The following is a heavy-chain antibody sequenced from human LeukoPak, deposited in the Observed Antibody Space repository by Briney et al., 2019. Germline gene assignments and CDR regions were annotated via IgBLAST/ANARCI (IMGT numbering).Heavy chain of an antibody. CDR1: GFTFSSYW. D-gene: IGHD6-19*01. J-gene: IGHJ4*02. CDR3: AKEEVAGNFDY. V-gene: IGHV3-7*04. Sequence: LTGGSLRLSCAASGFTFSSYWMTWVRQAPGKGLEWVGNIKEDGREKYYVDSVKGRFTMSRDNAKSSLYLQMNSLRAEDTAMYYCAKEEVAGNFDYWGQGTLVTVSS. CDR2: IKEDGREK.